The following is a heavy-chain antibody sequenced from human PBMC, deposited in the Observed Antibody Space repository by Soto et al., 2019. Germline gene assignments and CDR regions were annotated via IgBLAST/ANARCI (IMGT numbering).Heavy chain of an antibody. Sequence: QVQLVQSGAEVKRPGSSVKVSCEASGGTFSSLGFTWVRQAPGQGLEWMGGIIPISGRTTFAPKFLGRVTITAGESTRTIYMELTALTSDDTAIYYCATRGTQGRWLEFADYWGQGTLVTVSS. CDR1: GGTFSSLG. CDR2: IIPISGRT. V-gene: IGHV1-69*01. D-gene: IGHD5-12*01. J-gene: IGHJ4*02. CDR3: ATRGTQGRWLEFADY.